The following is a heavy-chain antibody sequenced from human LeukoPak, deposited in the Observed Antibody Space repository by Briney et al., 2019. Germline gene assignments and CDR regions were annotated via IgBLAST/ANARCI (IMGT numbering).Heavy chain of an antibody. Sequence: SETLSLTCAVYGGSFSGYYWSWIRQPPGKGLEWIGEINHSGSTNYNPSLKSRVTISVDTSKNQFSLKLSSVTAADTAVYYCARDRPHYDYVWGSYRYYYFDYWGPGTLVTVSS. CDR2: INHSGST. J-gene: IGHJ4*02. CDR1: GGSFSGYY. CDR3: ARDRPHYDYVWGSYRYYYFDY. D-gene: IGHD3-16*02. V-gene: IGHV4-34*01.